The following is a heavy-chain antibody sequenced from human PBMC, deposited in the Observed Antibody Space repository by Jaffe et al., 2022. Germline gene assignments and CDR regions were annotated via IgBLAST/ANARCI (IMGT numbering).Heavy chain of an antibody. D-gene: IGHD3-9*01. J-gene: IGHJ6*03. CDR2: MNPNSGNT. V-gene: IGHV1-8*01. CDR1: GYTFTSYD. Sequence: QVQLVQSGAEVKKPGASVKVSCKASGYTFTSYDINWVRQATGQGLEWMGWMNPNSGNTGYAQKFQGRVTMTRNTSISTAYMELSSLRSEDTAVYYCARDQNSYYDILTGYYSVGGYYYMDVWGKGTTVTVSS. CDR3: ARDQNSYYDILTGYYSVGGYYYMDV.